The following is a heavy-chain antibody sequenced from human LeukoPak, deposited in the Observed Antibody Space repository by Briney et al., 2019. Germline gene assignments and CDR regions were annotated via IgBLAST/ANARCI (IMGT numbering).Heavy chain of an antibody. Sequence: PGGSLRLSCAASGFTFDDYTMHWVRQAPGKGLEWVSLISWDGGSTYYADSVKGRFTISRDNSKNSLYLQMNSLRTEDTALYYCAKDINSAGGTAMATYGMDVWGQGTTVTVSS. CDR1: GFTFDDYT. J-gene: IGHJ6*02. CDR3: AKDINSAGGTAMATYGMDV. V-gene: IGHV3-43*01. D-gene: IGHD5-18*01. CDR2: ISWDGGST.